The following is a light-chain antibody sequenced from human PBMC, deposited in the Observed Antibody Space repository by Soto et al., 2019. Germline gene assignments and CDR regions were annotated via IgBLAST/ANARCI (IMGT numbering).Light chain of an antibody. J-gene: IGLJ2*01. CDR1: SSDVGGYNY. CDR2: EVT. V-gene: IGLV2-14*01. Sequence: QSALTQPASVSGSPGQSITISCTGTSSDVGGYNYVSWYQQHTGEVPKLLIYEVTTRPSGVSNRFSGSKSGNTASLTISGLQDEDEADYKCSSYTSDITHIFGGGTKLTV. CDR3: SSYTSDITHI.